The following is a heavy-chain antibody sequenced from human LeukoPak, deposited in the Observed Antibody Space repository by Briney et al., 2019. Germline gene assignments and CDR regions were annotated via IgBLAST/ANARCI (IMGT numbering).Heavy chain of an antibody. CDR1: GSSLTTSGVG. CDR3: AHISRRSYYFDY. J-gene: IGHJ4*02. CDR2: IYWDDDA. Sequence: SVPTLVNPTQTLTLTCTLTGSSLTTSGVGVGWIRQPPGKALAWLALIYWDDDARYTESLKSRLTITKDTSKNQVVLTMTNLDPVDTGTYYCAHISRRSYYFDYWGQGTLVTVSS. D-gene: IGHD6-13*01. V-gene: IGHV2-5*02.